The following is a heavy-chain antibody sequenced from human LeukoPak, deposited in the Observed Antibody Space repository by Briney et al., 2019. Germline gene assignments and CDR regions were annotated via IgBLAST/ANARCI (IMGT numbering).Heavy chain of an antibody. Sequence: ASVTVSCKASGYTFTCYYMHWVRQAPGQGLEWKGWINPNSGGTNYAQKFQGRVTMTRDTSISTAYMELSRLRSDDTAVYYCARDLGEDGYNYFGWFDPWGQGTLVTVSS. J-gene: IGHJ5*02. CDR3: ARDLGEDGYNYFGWFDP. D-gene: IGHD5-24*01. CDR2: INPNSGGT. V-gene: IGHV1-2*02. CDR1: GYTFTCYY.